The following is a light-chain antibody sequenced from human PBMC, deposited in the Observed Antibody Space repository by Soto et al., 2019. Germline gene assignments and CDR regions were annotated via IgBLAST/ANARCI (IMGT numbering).Light chain of an antibody. CDR1: QSVGDTF. V-gene: IGKV3-20*01. Sequence: EIVLTQSPGTLSLSPGEKATLSCRASQSVGDTFLSWYQQKPGLAPRLLIYGVSNRATGIPDRFSGSGSGTDFILTISRLEPEDFPLYYCGQFVSSPPRTFGQGTKVEIK. CDR2: GVS. CDR3: GQFVSSPPRT. J-gene: IGKJ1*01.